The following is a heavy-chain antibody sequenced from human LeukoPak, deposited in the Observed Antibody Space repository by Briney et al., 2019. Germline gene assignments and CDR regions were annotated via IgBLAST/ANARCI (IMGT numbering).Heavy chain of an antibody. CDR2: ISYDGSNK. CDR3: ASGGYSSGFDY. J-gene: IGHJ4*02. V-gene: IGHV3-30*01. Sequence: PGRSLRLSCAASGFTFSSYAMHWVRQAPGKGREWVAVISYDGSNKYYADSVKGRFTISRDNSKNTLYLQMNSLRAEDTAVYYCASGGYSSGFDYWGQGTLVTVSS. CDR1: GFTFSSYA. D-gene: IGHD5-18*01.